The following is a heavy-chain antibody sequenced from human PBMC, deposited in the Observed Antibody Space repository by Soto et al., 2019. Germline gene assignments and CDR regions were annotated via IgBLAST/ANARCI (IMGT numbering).Heavy chain of an antibody. Sequence: PYLACTVSGGSISSYYWSWIRQPPGKGLEWIGYIYYSGSTNYNPSLKSRVTISVDTSKNQFSLKLSSVTAADTAVYYCARDRREFDYWGQGTLVTVSS. CDR1: GGSISSYY. CDR3: ARDRREFDY. J-gene: IGHJ4*02. V-gene: IGHV4-59*01. CDR2: IYYSGST.